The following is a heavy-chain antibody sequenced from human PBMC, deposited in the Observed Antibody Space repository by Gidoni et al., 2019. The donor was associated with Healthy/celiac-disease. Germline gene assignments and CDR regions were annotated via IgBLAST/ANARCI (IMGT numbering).Heavy chain of an antibody. CDR1: GYTFTGYY. Sequence: QVQLVQSGAEVKKPGASVKVSCKASGYTFTGYYMHWVRQAPGQGLEWMGWINPNSGGTNYAQKFQGRVTMTRDTSISTAYMELSRLRSDDTAVYYCARERIAAAGTRRREGNGMDVWGQGTTVTVSS. J-gene: IGHJ6*02. D-gene: IGHD6-13*01. CDR2: INPNSGGT. CDR3: ARERIAAAGTRRREGNGMDV. V-gene: IGHV1-2*02.